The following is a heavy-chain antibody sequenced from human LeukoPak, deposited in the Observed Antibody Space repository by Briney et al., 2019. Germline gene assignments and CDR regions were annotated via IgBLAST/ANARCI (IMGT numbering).Heavy chain of an antibody. CDR2: ITSNGDRT. CDR3: ARDPGRYYYYYYMDV. J-gene: IGHJ6*03. CDR1: GFTFSSYA. V-gene: IGHV3-64*01. Sequence: TGGSLRLSCAASGFTFSSYAMHWVRQAPGMGLEYVSAITSNGDRTYYANSVKGRFTISRDNSKNTLYLQMGTLRAEDMAVYYCARDPGRYYYYYYMDVWGKGTTVTISS.